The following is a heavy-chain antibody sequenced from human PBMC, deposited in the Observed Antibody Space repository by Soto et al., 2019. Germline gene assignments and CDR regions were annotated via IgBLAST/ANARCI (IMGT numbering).Heavy chain of an antibody. CDR3: AKRPRALLTFDY. J-gene: IGHJ4*02. Sequence: GSVRLSCEASGFIVINYVISWVRQAPGKGLEWVSSISDSGGTSYYADSVKGRFTISRDNSKNTLYLQMNSLRAEDTAIYYCAKRPRALLTFDYWGQGTLVTVSS. CDR2: ISDSGGTS. D-gene: IGHD1-26*01. V-gene: IGHV3-23*01. CDR1: GFIVINYV.